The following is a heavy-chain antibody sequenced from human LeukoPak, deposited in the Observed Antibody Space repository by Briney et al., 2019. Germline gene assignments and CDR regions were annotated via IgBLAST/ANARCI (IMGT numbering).Heavy chain of an antibody. D-gene: IGHD1-26*01. V-gene: IGHV3-7*01. J-gene: IGHJ4*02. Sequence: PGGSLRLSCAVSGSTSSRNFMSWVRQTPEKGLEWVANINQDGSEKNYVDSVKGRFTISRDNAKNSLFLQMNSLRAEDTAIYYCASGAGWESGCWGQGTLVTVSS. CDR1: GSTSSRNF. CDR2: INQDGSEK. CDR3: ASGAGWESGC.